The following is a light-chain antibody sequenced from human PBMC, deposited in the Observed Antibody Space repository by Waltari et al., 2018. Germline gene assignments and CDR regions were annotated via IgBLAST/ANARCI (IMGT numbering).Light chain of an antibody. CDR1: QSVSSTY. CDR3: QHYSSSSWT. CDR2: GAS. V-gene: IGKV3-20*01. J-gene: IGKJ1*01. Sequence: EIVLTQSPGTLSLSQGDRATLSCRASQSVSSTYLAWYQQKPGQAPGILIYGASSRATGIPDRFSGSGSGTDFTLTISRLEPEDFAVYYCQHYSSSSWTFGQGTKVEIK.